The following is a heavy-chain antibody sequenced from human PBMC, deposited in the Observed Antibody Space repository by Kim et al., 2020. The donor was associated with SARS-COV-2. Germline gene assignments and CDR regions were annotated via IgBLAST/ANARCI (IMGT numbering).Heavy chain of an antibody. CDR3: ARGPRGLVVVPAAMKYYY. CDR1: GGSFSGYY. D-gene: IGHD2-2*01. Sequence: SETLSLTCAVYGGSFSGYYWSWIRQPPGKGLEWIGEINHSGSTNYNPSLKSRVTISVDTSKNQFSLKLSSVTAADTAVYYCARGPRGLVVVPAAMKYYY. CDR2: INHSGST. V-gene: IGHV4-34*01. J-gene: IGHJ6*01.